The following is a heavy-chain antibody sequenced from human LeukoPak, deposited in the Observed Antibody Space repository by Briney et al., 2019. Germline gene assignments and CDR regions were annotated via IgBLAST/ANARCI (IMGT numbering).Heavy chain of an antibody. Sequence: GGSLRLFCAASGLTFSGSAIHWVRQSSGRGREWVGQIDKKDKGYAKATAYAASVKGRFTIYRDDSISTAYLQMKSLKTEDTALYYCTRDSGTYNWFDPWGQGTLVAVSS. J-gene: IGHJ5*02. V-gene: IGHV3-73*01. CDR1: GLTFSGSA. CDR3: TRDSGTYNWFDP. CDR2: IDKKDKGYAKAT. D-gene: IGHD1-26*01.